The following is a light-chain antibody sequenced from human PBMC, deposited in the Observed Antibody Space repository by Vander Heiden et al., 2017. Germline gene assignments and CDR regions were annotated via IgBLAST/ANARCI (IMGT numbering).Light chain of an antibody. J-gene: IGKJ3*01. CDR1: QSISSW. CDR2: KAS. CDR3: QQYNSYSLGVT. Sequence: DVQMIQTPSILSASVGDIVTIICRASQSISSWLAWYQQQPGKAPRLLIYKASTLASGVPSRCSGSGSGTEFTLIINSLQPDDFATYYCQQYNSYSLGVTFGPGTKVDIK. V-gene: IGKV1-5*03.